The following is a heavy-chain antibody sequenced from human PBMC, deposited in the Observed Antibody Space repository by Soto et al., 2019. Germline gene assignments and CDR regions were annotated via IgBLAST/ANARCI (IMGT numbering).Heavy chain of an antibody. CDR1: GFTFSNCG. CDR2: MSYDGSNT. CDR3: ARVSGSGSYYPFDY. Sequence: GGSLRLSCAASGFTFSNCGMHWVRQAPGKGLEWVAVMSYDGSNTYYADSVKGLFTISRDNSKNTLYLQMNILRAEDTAVYYCARVSGSGSYYPFDYWGQGTLVTVSS. D-gene: IGHD3-10*01. V-gene: IGHV3-30*03. J-gene: IGHJ4*02.